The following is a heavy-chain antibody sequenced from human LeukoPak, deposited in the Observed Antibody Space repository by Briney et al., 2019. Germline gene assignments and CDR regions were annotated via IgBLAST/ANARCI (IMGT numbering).Heavy chain of an antibody. J-gene: IGHJ4*02. CDR3: AKAAYSSSWYLSPFDY. CDR1: GFTFSSYG. Sequence: GGSLRLSCAASGFTFSSYGMHWVRQAPGKGLEWVAVISYDGNNKYYGDSVKGRFTISRDNSKNTQYLQMNSLRAEDTAMYYCAKAAYSSSWYLSPFDYWGQGTLVTVSS. V-gene: IGHV3-30*18. CDR2: ISYDGNNK. D-gene: IGHD6-13*01.